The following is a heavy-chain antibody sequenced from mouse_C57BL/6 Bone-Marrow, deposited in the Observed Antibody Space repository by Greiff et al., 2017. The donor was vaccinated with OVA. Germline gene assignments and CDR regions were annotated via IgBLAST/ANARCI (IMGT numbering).Heavy chain of an antibody. J-gene: IGHJ2*01. CDR2: IDPANGNT. V-gene: IGHV14-3*01. D-gene: IGHD1-1*01. CDR3: ARCALNYGGSSSFDD. CDR1: GFTFTNTY. Sequence: VQLKQSVAELVRPGASVKLSCTASGFTFTNTYMHWVKQRPEQGLEWIGRIDPANGNTKYAPKFQGKATITADTSSNTAYLQLSSLTSDDTAIYYCARCALNYGGSSSFDDWGQGTTLTVSS.